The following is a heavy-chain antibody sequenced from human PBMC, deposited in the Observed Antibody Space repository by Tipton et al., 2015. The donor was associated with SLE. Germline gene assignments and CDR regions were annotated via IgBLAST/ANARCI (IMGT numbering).Heavy chain of an antibody. CDR2: IYYSGST. CDR3: ARDPWELPDAFDI. D-gene: IGHD1-26*01. CDR1: GGSISSYY. J-gene: IGHJ3*02. Sequence: LRLSCTVSGGSISSYYWSWIRQPPGKGLEWIGYIYYSGSTNYNPSLKSRVTIAVDTSKNQFSLKLSSVTAADTAVYYCARDPWELPDAFDIWGQGTMVTVSS. V-gene: IGHV4-59*01.